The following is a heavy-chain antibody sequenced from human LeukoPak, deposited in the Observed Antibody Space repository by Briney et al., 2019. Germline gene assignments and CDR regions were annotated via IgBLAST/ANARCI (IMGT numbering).Heavy chain of an antibody. V-gene: IGHV3-30*02. Sequence: RPGGSLRLSCTASGFTFNLYAMTWVRQAPGKGLEWVAYIQYDGSNEQYADSVKGRFSISRDSSKNILYLQMNSLRAEDTAVYYCAKDRCSNGVGCYYYYMDVWGKGTTVTISS. D-gene: IGHD2-8*01. CDR1: GFTFNLYA. CDR2: IQYDGSNE. CDR3: AKDRCSNGVGCYYYYMDV. J-gene: IGHJ6*03.